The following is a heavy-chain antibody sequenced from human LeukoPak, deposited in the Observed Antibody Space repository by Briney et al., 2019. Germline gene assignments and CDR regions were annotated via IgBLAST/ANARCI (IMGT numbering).Heavy chain of an antibody. D-gene: IGHD3-22*01. Sequence: PGGSLRLSCAASGFTFSSYWMSWVRQAPGKGLEWVANIKQDGSEKYYVDSVKGRFTISRDNAKNSLYLQMNSLRAEDTAVYYCARGFSGYHYDLFDYWGQGTLVTVSS. CDR3: ARGFSGYHYDLFDY. CDR2: IKQDGSEK. J-gene: IGHJ4*02. CDR1: GFTFSSYW. V-gene: IGHV3-7*01.